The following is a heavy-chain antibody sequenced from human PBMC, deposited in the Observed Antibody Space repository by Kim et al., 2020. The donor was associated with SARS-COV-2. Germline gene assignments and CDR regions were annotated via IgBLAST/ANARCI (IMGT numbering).Heavy chain of an antibody. CDR1: GFTFSSYA. V-gene: IGHV3-64D*09. CDR2: ISSNGGST. CDR3: GCITMVRGVITPDY. J-gene: IGHJ4*02. Sequence: GGSLRLSCSASGFTFSSYAMHWVRQAPGKGLEYVSAISSNGGSTYYADSVKGRFTISRDNSKNTLYLQMSSLRAEDTAVYYCGCITMVRGVITPDYWGQGTLVTVSS. D-gene: IGHD3-10*01.